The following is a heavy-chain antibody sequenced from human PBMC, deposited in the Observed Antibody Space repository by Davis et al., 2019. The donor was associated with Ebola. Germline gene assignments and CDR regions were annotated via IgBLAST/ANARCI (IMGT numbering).Heavy chain of an antibody. J-gene: IGHJ4*02. D-gene: IGHD6-6*01. CDR2: IYYSGST. V-gene: IGHV4-30-4*01. CDR1: GCSINSGDYS. Sequence: MPSETLSLTCTVSGCSINSGDYSWSWIRQPPEKGLEWIWYIYYSGSTYYNQSLKSRVTMSIDTSRNQFSLQLSSLTAADTAVEYCARALGIAARASFYIDYWGPGTLVTVSS. CDR3: ARALGIAARASFYIDY.